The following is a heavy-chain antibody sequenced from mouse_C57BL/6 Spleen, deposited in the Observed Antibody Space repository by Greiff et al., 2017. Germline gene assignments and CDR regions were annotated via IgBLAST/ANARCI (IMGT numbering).Heavy chain of an antibody. V-gene: IGHV1-53*01. D-gene: IGHD1-1*01. CDR3: ARRGYYGSSYDWYFDV. J-gene: IGHJ1*03. CDR1: GYTFTSYW. CDR2: INPSNGGT. Sequence: QVQLQQPGTELVKPGASVKLSCKASGYTFTSYWMHWVKQRPGQGLEWIGNINPSNGGTNYNEKFKSKATLTVDKSSSTAYMQLSSLTSEDSAVYYCARRGYYGSSYDWYFDVWGTGTTVTVSS.